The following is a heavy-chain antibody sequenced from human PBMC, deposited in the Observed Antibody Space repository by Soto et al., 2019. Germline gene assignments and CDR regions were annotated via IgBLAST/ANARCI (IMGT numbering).Heavy chain of an antibody. CDR3: ARCSLVVVPAPGFDP. Sequence: SETLSLTCTVSGGSISSGGYYWSWIRQHPGKGLEWIGYIYYSGTTYYNPSLKSRVTISVDTSKNQFSLKLSSVSAADTALYYCARCSLVVVPAPGFDPWGPGTLVTLSS. J-gene: IGHJ5*02. V-gene: IGHV4-31*03. CDR2: IYYSGTT. D-gene: IGHD2-2*01. CDR1: GGSISSGGYY.